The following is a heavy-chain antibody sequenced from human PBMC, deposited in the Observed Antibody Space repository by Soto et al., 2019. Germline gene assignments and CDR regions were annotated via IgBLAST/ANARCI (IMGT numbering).Heavy chain of an antibody. Sequence: SQTLSLTCAISGDSVSGNSAAWNWIRQSPSRGLKWLGRTYYRSKWYNDYSVSVKSRITVTPDTSKNQFPLHLKSVTPEDTAVYYCSRGVPYYESRYRYLDDRGQGAQVNVCS. CDR1: GDSVSGNSAA. J-gene: IGHJ4*02. CDR2: TYYRSKWYN. CDR3: SRGVPYYESRYRYLDD. D-gene: IGHD3-16*01. V-gene: IGHV6-1*01.